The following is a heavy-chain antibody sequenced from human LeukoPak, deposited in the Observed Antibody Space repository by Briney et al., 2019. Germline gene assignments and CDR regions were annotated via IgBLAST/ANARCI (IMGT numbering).Heavy chain of an antibody. Sequence: SETLSLTCTVSGDSVSSSGYYWGWIRQPAGKGLEWIGRIHTSGSTNYNPSLRSRVTISVDTSKNQFSLKLSSVTAADTAVYYCARDRRYSYGSKYYYYYMDVWGKGTTVTISS. CDR2: IHTSGST. D-gene: IGHD5-18*01. CDR3: ARDRRYSYGSKYYYYYMDV. J-gene: IGHJ6*03. CDR1: GDSVSSSGYY. V-gene: IGHV4-61*02.